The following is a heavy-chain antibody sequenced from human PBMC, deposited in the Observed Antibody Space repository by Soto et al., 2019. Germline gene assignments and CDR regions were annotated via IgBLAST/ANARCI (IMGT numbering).Heavy chain of an antibody. J-gene: IGHJ4*02. CDR2: ISSSSSYI. V-gene: IGHV3-21*01. Sequence: EVQLVESGGGLVKPGGSLRLSCAASGFTFSSYSMNWFRQAPGKGLEWVSSISSSSSYIYYADSVKGRFTIARDNAKNSLYLQRNSLRAEDTAVYYCAIQTGDYGDLTFDYWGQGTMVTVSS. CDR1: GFTFSSYS. D-gene: IGHD4-17*01. CDR3: AIQTGDYGDLTFDY.